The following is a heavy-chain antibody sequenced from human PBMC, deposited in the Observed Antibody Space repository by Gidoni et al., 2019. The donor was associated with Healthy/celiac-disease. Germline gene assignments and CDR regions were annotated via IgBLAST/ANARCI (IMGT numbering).Heavy chain of an antibody. Sequence: EVQLLESGGGLVQPGGSLSLSCAAYGFPFSSYAMSWVRQAPGKGLGWVSAISGSGGSTYYADSVKGRFTISRDNSKNTLYLQMNSLRAEDTAVYYCAKDPETLWDVVVPAAIPDYWGQGTLVTVSS. D-gene: IGHD2-2*02. CDR2: ISGSGGST. V-gene: IGHV3-23*01. J-gene: IGHJ4*02. CDR3: AKDPETLWDVVVPAAIPDY. CDR1: GFPFSSYA.